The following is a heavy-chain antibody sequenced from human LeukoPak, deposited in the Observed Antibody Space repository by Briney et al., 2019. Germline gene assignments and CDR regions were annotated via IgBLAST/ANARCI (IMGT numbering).Heavy chain of an antibody. Sequence: GGSLRLSCAASGFTFSSYAMSWVRQAPGKGLEWVSAISGSGGSTYYADSVKGRFTISRDNSKNTLYLQMNSLRAEDTAVYYCAKGISRGGGYTTLYYYYYYMDVWGKGTTVTISS. J-gene: IGHJ6*03. V-gene: IGHV3-23*01. CDR3: AKGISRGGGYTTLYYYYYYMDV. D-gene: IGHD3-22*01. CDR1: GFTFSSYA. CDR2: ISGSGGST.